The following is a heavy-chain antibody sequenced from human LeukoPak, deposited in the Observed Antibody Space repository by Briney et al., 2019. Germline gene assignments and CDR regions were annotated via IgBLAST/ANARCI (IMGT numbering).Heavy chain of an antibody. CDR1: GGTFSSYA. CDR3: ARGQPYYYDSSGYYYLPETDY. J-gene: IGHJ4*02. D-gene: IGHD3-22*01. CDR2: INPNSGGT. Sequence: ASVKVSCKASGGTFSSYAISWVRQAPGQGLEWMGWINPNSGGTNYAQKFQGRVTMTRDTSISTAYMELSRLRSDDTAVYYCARGQPYYYDSSGYYYLPETDYWGQGTLVTVSS. V-gene: IGHV1-2*02.